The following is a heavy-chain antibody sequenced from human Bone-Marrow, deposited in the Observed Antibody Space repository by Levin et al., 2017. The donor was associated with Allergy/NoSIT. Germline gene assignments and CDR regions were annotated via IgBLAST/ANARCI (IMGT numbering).Heavy chain of an antibody. CDR2: ISWDGVFT. Sequence: GESLKISCAASGITFDDYTMHWVRQPPGKGLEWVSLISWDGVFTYYADSVKGRFTISRDNRRNSLYLQMNSLRSEDAGLYYCAKGTSTTVRSTLDVWGQGTTVSVSS. J-gene: IGHJ6*02. CDR3: AKGTSTTVRSTLDV. V-gene: IGHV3-43*01. D-gene: IGHD3-10*01. CDR1: GITFDDYT.